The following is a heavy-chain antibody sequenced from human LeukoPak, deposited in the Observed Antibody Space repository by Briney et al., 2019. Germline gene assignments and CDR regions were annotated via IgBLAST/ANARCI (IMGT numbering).Heavy chain of an antibody. CDR1: GFTFSNAW. CDR2: IKSKTDGGIT. D-gene: IGHD1-14*01. V-gene: IGHV3-15*01. J-gene: IGHJ4*02. Sequence: PGGSLRLSCAASGFTFSNAWMSWVRQAPGKGLEWVGRIKSKTDGGITDYAAPVKGRFTISRDDSKNTLYLQMNSLKTEDTAVYYCTTGVRDRADYWGQGTLVTVSS. CDR3: TTGVRDRADY.